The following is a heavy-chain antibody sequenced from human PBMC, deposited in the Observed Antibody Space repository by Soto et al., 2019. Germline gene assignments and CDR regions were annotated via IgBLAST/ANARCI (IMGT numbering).Heavy chain of an antibody. CDR1: GYTFTSCG. CDR3: ARDSPLRIAVAGTCYYNGMDD. D-gene: IGHD6-19*01. J-gene: IGHJ6*02. CDR2: ISAYNGNT. Sequence: QVQLVQSGAEVKKRGASVKVSCKASGYTFTSCGISWVRQPPGHGLERMGWISAYNGNTNYAQKLQGRVTMTTDTSTSTASMELRSLRSDGTAVDYCARDSPLRIAVAGTCYYNGMDDGGRRTTVPVSS. V-gene: IGHV1-18*01.